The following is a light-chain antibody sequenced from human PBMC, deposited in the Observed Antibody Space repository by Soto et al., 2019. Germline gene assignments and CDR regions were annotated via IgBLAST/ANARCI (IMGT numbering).Light chain of an antibody. CDR3: SSYTSTNTVI. CDR2: EVS. Sequence: QSALTQPASVSGSPGQSITIYCTGTSSDVGGYNYVSWYQQHPGKAPKVMIYEVSNRPSGVSNRFSGSKSGNTASLTISGLQAEDEADYYCSSYTSTNTVIFGGGTKLTVL. CDR1: SSDVGGYNY. J-gene: IGLJ2*01. V-gene: IGLV2-14*01.